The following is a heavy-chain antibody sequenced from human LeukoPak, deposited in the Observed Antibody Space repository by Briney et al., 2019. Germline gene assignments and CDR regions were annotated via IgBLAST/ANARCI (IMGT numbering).Heavy chain of an antibody. CDR3: AKSLDGSGSYYSGDY. CDR1: GFTFSSRA. D-gene: IGHD3-10*01. CDR2: ISGSGDST. Sequence: GGSLRLSCAASGFTFSSRAMNWVRQAPGKGLEWVSTISGSGDSTYYADSVAGRFVISRDNSKNTLYLQMNSLRAEDTALYFCAKSLDGSGSYYSGDYWGQGTLVTVSS. V-gene: IGHV3-23*01. J-gene: IGHJ4*02.